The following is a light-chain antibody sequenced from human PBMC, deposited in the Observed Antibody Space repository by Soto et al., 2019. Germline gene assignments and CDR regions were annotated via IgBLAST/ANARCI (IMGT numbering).Light chain of an antibody. CDR2: SNN. J-gene: IGLJ2*01. CDR3: AAWDDSLNGVV. V-gene: IGLV1-44*01. Sequence: QDVVTQPPSASGTPGQRVTISCSGSSSNIGSNTVNWYQQLPGTAPKLLIYSNNQRPSGVPDRFSGSKSGTSASLAISGLQSEDGADYYCAAWDDSLNGVVFGGGTKVTVL. CDR1: SSNIGSNT.